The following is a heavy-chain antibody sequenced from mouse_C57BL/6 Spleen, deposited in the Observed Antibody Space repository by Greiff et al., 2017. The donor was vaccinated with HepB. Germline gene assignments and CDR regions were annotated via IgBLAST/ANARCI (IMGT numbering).Heavy chain of an antibody. V-gene: IGHV3-6*01. CDR1: GYSITSGYY. J-gene: IGHJ4*01. CDR3: ARGGIYYGNPFYAMDY. D-gene: IGHD2-1*01. Sequence: EVKLQESGPGLVKPSQSLSLTCSVTGYSITSGYYWNWIRQFPGNKLEWMGYISYDGSNNYNPSLKNRISITRDTSKNQFFLKLNSVTTEDTATYYCARGGIYYGNPFYAMDYWGQGTSVTVSS. CDR2: ISYDGSN.